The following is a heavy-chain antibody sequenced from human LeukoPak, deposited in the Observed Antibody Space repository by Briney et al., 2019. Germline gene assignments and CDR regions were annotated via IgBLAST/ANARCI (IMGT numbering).Heavy chain of an antibody. CDR1: GFTFNDYG. CDR2: ISFDGNKQ. CDR3: VKRGGGAHSLDV. V-gene: IGHV3-30*18. D-gene: IGHD2-21*01. J-gene: IGHJ6*02. Sequence: GRSLRLSCAASGFTFNDYGMHWVRQAPGKGPECVAVISFDGNKQYYRDSVRGRFTISRDDSRNTVCLQMNSLRDEDTAVYYCVKRGGGAHSLDVWGLGTTVTVSS.